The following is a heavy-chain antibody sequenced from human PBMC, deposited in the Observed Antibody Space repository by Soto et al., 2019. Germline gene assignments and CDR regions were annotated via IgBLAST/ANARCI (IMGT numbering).Heavy chain of an antibody. V-gene: IGHV3-7*05. CDR3: ARVPNHMTTKYYYYYGMDV. CDR1: GFTFSSYW. Sequence: GGSLRLSCAASGFTFSSYWMSWVRQAPGKGLEWVANIKQDGSEKYYVDSVKGRFTISRDNAKNSLYLQMNSLRAEDTAVYYCARVPNHMTTKYYYYYGMDVWGQGTTVTVSS. D-gene: IGHD4-4*01. CDR2: IKQDGSEK. J-gene: IGHJ6*02.